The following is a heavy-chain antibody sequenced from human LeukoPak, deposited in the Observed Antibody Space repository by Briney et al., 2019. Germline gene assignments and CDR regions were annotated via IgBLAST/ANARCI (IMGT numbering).Heavy chain of an antibody. CDR3: ARSYCDILTGWDAFDI. CDR2: MNPNSGNT. Sequence: ASVKVSCKASGYTFTSYDINWVRQATGQGLEWMGWMNPNSGNTGYAQKFQGRVTMTRNTSISTAYMELSSLRSEDTAVYYCARSYCDILTGWDAFDIWGQGTMVTVSS. CDR1: GYTFTSYD. V-gene: IGHV1-8*01. D-gene: IGHD3-9*01. J-gene: IGHJ3*02.